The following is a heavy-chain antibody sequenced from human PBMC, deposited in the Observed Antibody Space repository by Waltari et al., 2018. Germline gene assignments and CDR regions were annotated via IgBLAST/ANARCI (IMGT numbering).Heavy chain of an antibody. CDR3: ARSQVVPDHHGDYMDV. V-gene: IGHV1-69*06. D-gene: IGHD2-2*01. Sequence: QVQLVQSGAEVKKPGASVKVSCKASGYTFTGYYMHWVRQAPGQGLEWMGWIIPIFGTANYAQKFQGRVTITADKSTSTAYMELSSLRSEDTAVYYCARSQVVPDHHGDYMDVWGKGTTVTISS. CDR1: GYTFTGYY. CDR2: IIPIFGTA. J-gene: IGHJ6*03.